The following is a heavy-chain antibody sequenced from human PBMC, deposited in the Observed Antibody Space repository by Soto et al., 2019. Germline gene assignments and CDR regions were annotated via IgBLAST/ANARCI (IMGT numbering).Heavy chain of an antibody. J-gene: IGHJ4*02. Sequence: QVQLQESGPGLVKPSETLSLTCTVSGGSISSYYWSWIRQPPGKGLEWIGYIYYSGSTNYNPSLKSRVTIPVDTSKNQFSLKLSSVNAADTAVYYCARGRGGGSGLTVDYWGQGTLVTVSS. CDR3: ARGRGGGSGLTVDY. CDR2: IYYSGST. CDR1: GGSISSYY. V-gene: IGHV4-59*01. D-gene: IGHD3-16*01.